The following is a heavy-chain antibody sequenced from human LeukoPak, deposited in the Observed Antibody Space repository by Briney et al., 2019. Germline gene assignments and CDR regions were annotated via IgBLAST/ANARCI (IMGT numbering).Heavy chain of an antibody. CDR1: GGTFSSYG. J-gene: IGHJ4*02. V-gene: IGHV1-69*04. CDR2: IIPILGIA. D-gene: IGHD3-22*01. CDR3: RRTYGSSGYYFDY. Sequence: SVKVSCKASGGTFSSYGISWVRQAPGQGLEWMGRIIPILGIANYAQKFQGRVTITAEKSTSTAYMELSGLRSEDTAVYYCRRTYGSSGYYFDYWGQGTLVTVSS.